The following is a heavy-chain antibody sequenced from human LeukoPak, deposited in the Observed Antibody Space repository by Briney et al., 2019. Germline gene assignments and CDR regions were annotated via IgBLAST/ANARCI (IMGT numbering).Heavy chain of an antibody. CDR3: TRDRSGQD. Sequence: PGGSLRLACAASGFTFSSYWMSWVPQSTGKGLQWVANIKQDGSEKYYVDSVKGRFTISRDNAKNSLYLQMNSLRAEDTAVYYCTRDRSGQDWGQGTLVTVSS. D-gene: IGHD1-1*01. J-gene: IGHJ4*02. CDR2: IKQDGSEK. V-gene: IGHV3-7*05. CDR1: GFTFSSYW.